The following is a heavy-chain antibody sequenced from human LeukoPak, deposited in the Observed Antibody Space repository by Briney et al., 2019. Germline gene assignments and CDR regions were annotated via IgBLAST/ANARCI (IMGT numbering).Heavy chain of an antibody. CDR1: GGTFSSYA. D-gene: IGHD6-13*01. V-gene: IGHV1-69*01. CDR2: IIPIFGTA. CDR3: ARDGYSSSWFDP. Sequence: SVKVSCKASGGTFSSYAISWVRQAPGQGLEWMGGIIPIFGTANYAQKFRGRVTITADESTSTAYMELSSLRSEDTAVYYCARDGYSSSWFDPWGQGALVTVSS. J-gene: IGHJ5*02.